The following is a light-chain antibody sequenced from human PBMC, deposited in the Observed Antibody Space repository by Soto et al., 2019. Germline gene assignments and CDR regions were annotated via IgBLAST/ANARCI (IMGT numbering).Light chain of an antibody. CDR3: QQWFT. CDR2: GAS. CDR1: QSVSSNS. J-gene: IGKJ3*01. V-gene: IGKV3-20*01. Sequence: EIVLTQSPGTLSLSPGERATLSCRDSQSVSSNSLAWFQLKPGQAPRLLIYGASSRATGIPDRFSGSGSGTDFTLTISRLEPEDFAMYYCQQWFTFGPGTKVDIK.